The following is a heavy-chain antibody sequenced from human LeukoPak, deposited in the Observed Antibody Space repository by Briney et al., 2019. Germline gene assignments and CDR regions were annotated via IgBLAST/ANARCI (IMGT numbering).Heavy chain of an antibody. V-gene: IGHV4-31*03. CDR2: IYYSGST. Sequence: PSETLSLTCTVSGGSISSGGYYWSWIRQHPGKGLEWIGYIYYSGSTYYNPSLKSRVTISVDTSKNQFSLKLSSVTAADTAVYYCAGGIAERSFDYWGQGTLVTVSP. J-gene: IGHJ4*02. CDR1: GGSISSGGYY. D-gene: IGHD6-13*01. CDR3: AGGIAERSFDY.